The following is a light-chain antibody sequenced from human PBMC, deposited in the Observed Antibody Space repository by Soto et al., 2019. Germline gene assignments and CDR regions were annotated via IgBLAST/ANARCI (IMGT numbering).Light chain of an antibody. Sequence: QSALTQPASVSGSPGQSITISCTGTSSDVGDYDYVSWYQQHPGKAPKLMFYDVSNRPSGVSNRFSGSKSDNTASLTISGLQAEDEGDYYCSSYTSSGTLVLFGGGTKLTVL. V-gene: IGLV2-14*01. CDR2: DVS. CDR3: SSYTSSGTLVL. CDR1: SSDVGDYDY. J-gene: IGLJ2*01.